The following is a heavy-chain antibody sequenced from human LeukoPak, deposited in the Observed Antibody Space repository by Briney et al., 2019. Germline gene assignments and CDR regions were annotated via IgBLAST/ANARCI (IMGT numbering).Heavy chain of an antibody. CDR1: GFTFSTYG. D-gene: IGHD3-10*01. CDR3: AVRGVTKLDY. Sequence: PGGSLRLSCAVSGFTFSTYGMHWVRQAPGKGLEWVAFIRYDGSNKYYVDSVKGRFSISRDNSKNTLYLQMNSLRAEDTAVYYCAVRGVTKLDYWGQETLVTVSS. J-gene: IGHJ4*02. V-gene: IGHV3-30*02. CDR2: IRYDGSNK.